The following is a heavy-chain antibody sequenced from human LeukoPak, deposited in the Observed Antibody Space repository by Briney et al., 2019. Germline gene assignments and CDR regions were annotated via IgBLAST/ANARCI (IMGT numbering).Heavy chain of an antibody. D-gene: IGHD5-18*01. CDR3: ASTWIQLWEGFDP. J-gene: IGHJ5*02. CDR2: INPNSGGT. CDR1: VYTFTGYY. Sequence: GASVKVSCKASVYTFTGYYMHWVRQAPGHGLECIGWINPNSGGTNYAQKFQGRVTMTRDTSISTAYMELSRLRSDDTAVYYCASTWIQLWEGFDPWGQGTLVTVSS. V-gene: IGHV1-2*02.